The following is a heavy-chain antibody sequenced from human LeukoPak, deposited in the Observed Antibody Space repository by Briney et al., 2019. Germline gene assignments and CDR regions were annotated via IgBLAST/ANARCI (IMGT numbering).Heavy chain of an antibody. CDR1: GGTFSSYA. V-gene: IGHV1-69*05. J-gene: IGHJ5*02. CDR3: ARDHVGRITIWNFDP. D-gene: IGHD3-9*01. Sequence: SVKVSCKASGGTFSSYAISWVRQAPGQGLEWMGRIIPIFGTANYAQKFQGRVTITTDKSTSTAYMELSSLRSEDTAVYYCARDHVGRITIWNFDPWGQGTLVTVSP. CDR2: IIPIFGTA.